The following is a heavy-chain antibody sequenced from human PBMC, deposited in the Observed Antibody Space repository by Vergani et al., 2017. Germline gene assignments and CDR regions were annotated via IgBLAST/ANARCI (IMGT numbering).Heavy chain of an antibody. CDR1: GFSFRTFS. CDR2: ISPDGRTT. V-gene: IGHV3-74*03. D-gene: IGHD6-19*01. J-gene: IGHJ4*02. CDR3: AKAIKQGILVAYDY. Sequence: DVDLVESGGGFVQPGGSRRLSCAASGFSFRTFSMFWVRQPPGKGLAWVSKISPDGRTTEYADSVRGRFTISRDNANSMLYLQMNSLRHEDTALYYCAKAIKQGILVAYDYWGQGTLVTVSS.